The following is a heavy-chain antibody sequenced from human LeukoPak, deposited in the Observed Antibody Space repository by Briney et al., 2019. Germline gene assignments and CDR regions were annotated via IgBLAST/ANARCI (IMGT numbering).Heavy chain of an antibody. D-gene: IGHD3-22*01. V-gene: IGHV4-39*01. CDR3: ARHSAEYYYDSSGYSHYYYYGMDV. CDR1: GGSISSSSYY. Sequence: PSETLSLTCTVSGGSISSSSYYWGWIRQPPGKGLEWIGSIYYSGSTYYNPSLKSRVTISVDTSKNQFSLKLSPVTAADTAVYYCARHSAEYYYDSSGYSHYYYYGMDVWGQGTTVTVSS. J-gene: IGHJ6*02. CDR2: IYYSGST.